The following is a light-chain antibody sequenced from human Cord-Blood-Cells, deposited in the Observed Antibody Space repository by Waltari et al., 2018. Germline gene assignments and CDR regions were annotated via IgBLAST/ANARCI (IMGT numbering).Light chain of an antibody. Sequence: QSALTQPASVSGSPDQSITISCTGTSSDVGGYTYVSWYQPHPGKAPKLMIYDVSNPTSGVFTPVSGSKSGNTASLTISGLQAEDEADYYCSSYTSSSTWVFGGATKLTVL. CDR3: SSYTSSSTWV. CDR2: DVS. V-gene: IGLV2-14*03. CDR1: SSDVGGYTY. J-gene: IGLJ3*02.